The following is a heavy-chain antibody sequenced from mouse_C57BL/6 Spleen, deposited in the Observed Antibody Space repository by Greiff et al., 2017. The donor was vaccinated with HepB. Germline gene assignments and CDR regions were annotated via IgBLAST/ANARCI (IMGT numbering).Heavy chain of an antibody. CDR1: GYTFTSYG. Sequence: QVQLKQSGAELARPGASVKLSCKASGYTFTSYGISWVKQRTGQGLEWIGEIYPRSGNTYYNEKFKGKATLTADKSSSTAYMELRSLTSEDSAVYFCARSSHGSSPYWYFDVWGTGTTVTVSS. CDR3: ARSSHGSSPYWYFDV. D-gene: IGHD1-1*01. CDR2: IYPRSGNT. V-gene: IGHV1-81*01. J-gene: IGHJ1*03.